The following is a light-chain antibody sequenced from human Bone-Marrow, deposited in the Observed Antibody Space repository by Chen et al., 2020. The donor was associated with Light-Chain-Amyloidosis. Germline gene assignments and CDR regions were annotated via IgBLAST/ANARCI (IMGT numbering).Light chain of an antibody. CDR3: SSYTSTNTRV. V-gene: IGLV2-14*01. CDR1: SSDVGGDNH. Sequence: SALTQPASVSGSPGQSITISCTGTSSDVGGDNHVSWYQQHPDKAPKLMIYEVTNRPSWVPDRFGGCKSDNTASLTISGLQTEDGADYVCSSYTSTNTRVVGSGTRVTVL. CDR2: EVT. J-gene: IGLJ1*01.